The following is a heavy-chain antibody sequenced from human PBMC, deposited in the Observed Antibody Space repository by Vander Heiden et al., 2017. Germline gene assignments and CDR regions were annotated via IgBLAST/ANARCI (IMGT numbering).Heavy chain of an antibody. V-gene: IGHV3-33*01. CDR1: GFTFSSYV. Sequence: QVQLVESGGGVVQPGRSLRRSCATSGFTFSSYVIHWVRQAPGKGLEWVAVIWYDGSNKYYADSVKGRFTISRDNSKNTLYLQMNSLRAEDTAVYYCARDAWGRYCSSTSCLNWFDPWGQGTLVTVSS. D-gene: IGHD2-2*01. J-gene: IGHJ5*02. CDR2: IWYDGSNK. CDR3: ARDAWGRYCSSTSCLNWFDP.